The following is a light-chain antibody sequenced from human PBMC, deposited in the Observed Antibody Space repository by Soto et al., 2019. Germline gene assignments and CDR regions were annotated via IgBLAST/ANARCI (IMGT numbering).Light chain of an antibody. V-gene: IGLV1-51*01. J-gene: IGLJ3*02. CDR1: SSNIGNNY. Sequence: QSVLTQPPSVSAAPGQKVTISCSGSSSNIGNNYVSWYQQLPGTAPKLLIYDNNKRPSGIPDRFSGSKSGTSVSLAISGLRSDDEATYYCAAWDDTLDAQVFGGGTQLTVL. CDR3: AAWDDTLDAQV. CDR2: DNN.